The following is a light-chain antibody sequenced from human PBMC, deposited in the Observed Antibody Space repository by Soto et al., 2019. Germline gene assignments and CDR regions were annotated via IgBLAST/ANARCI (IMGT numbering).Light chain of an antibody. J-gene: IGKJ1*01. CDR1: QSVSSSY. Sequence: EIVLTQSPGTLSLSPGERATLSCRASQSVSSSYLAWYQQKPGQAHRLLIYGASSRATGIPDRFSGSGSGTDFILTISRLEPEDIAVYYCQQYGSSPWTFRQGTKVEIK. CDR3: QQYGSSPWT. V-gene: IGKV3-20*01. CDR2: GAS.